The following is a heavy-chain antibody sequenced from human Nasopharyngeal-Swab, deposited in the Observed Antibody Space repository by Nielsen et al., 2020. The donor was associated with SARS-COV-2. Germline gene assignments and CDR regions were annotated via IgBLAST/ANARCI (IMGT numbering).Heavy chain of an antibody. CDR2: IHHSGST. V-gene: IGHV4-34*01. J-gene: IGHJ4*02. CDR3: ARGPVRYDFWSGYYCGFDY. D-gene: IGHD3-3*01. Sequence: SETLSLTCAVYGGSFSGYYWSWIRQPPGKGLEWIGEIHHSGSTDYNPSLKSRVTKSVDTSKNQFSLKLSSVTAADTAVFYCARGPVRYDFWSGYYCGFDYWGQGTLVTVSS. CDR1: GGSFSGYY.